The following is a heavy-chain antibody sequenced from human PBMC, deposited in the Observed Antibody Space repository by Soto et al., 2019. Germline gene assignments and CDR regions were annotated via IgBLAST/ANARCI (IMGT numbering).Heavy chain of an antibody. J-gene: IGHJ4*02. Sequence: ASVKGSCTASGYPFTSYDINWVRKATGQGLEWMGWMNPNSGNTGYAQKFQGRVTMTRNTSISTAYMELSSLRSEDTAVYYWARGRQWLPTWGNYWGQGTLVTVSS. CDR1: GYPFTSYD. CDR3: ARGRQWLPTWGNY. D-gene: IGHD6-19*01. CDR2: MNPNSGNT. V-gene: IGHV1-8*01.